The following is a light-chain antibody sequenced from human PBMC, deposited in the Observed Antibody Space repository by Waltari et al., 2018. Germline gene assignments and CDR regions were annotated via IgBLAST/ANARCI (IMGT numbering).Light chain of an antibody. CDR3: QQSFSPLT. CDR2: TAS. V-gene: IGKV1-39*01. J-gene: IGKJ4*01. CDR1: QSISTY. Sequence: MTQSPSSLSASVGDRVTITCRASQSISTYLNWYQQKPRGAPKLLISTASTLQSGVPPRFSGSGSGTDFTLTISGLQPDDFATYFCQQSFSPLTFGGGTNVDIK.